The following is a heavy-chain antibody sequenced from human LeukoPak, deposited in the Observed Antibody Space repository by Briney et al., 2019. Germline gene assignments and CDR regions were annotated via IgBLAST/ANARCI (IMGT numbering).Heavy chain of an antibody. D-gene: IGHD4-17*01. Sequence: SETLSLTCTVSGGSISSYYWSWIRQPPGKGLEWIGYIYYSGSTNYNPSLKSRVTISVDTSKNQFSLKLSSVTAADTAVYYCARDAEDYGVFDYWGQGTLVTVSS. V-gene: IGHV4-59*01. CDR3: ARDAEDYGVFDY. J-gene: IGHJ4*02. CDR2: IYYSGST. CDR1: GGSISSYY.